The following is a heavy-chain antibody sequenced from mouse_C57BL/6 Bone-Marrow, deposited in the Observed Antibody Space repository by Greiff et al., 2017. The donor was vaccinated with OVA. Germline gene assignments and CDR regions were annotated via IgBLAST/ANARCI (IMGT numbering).Heavy chain of an antibody. CDR1: EYEFPSHD. J-gene: IGHJ1*03. D-gene: IGHD1-1*01. V-gene: IGHV5-2*01. Sequence: EVQLKESGGGLVQPGESLKLSCESNEYEFPSHDMSWVRKTPEKRLELVAAINSDGGSTYYPDTLEGRFILSRDNTKMTLYLQMSSLRSEDTALYYCARHKTYYGSSDWYFDVWGTGTTVTVSA. CDR3: ARHKTYYGSSDWYFDV. CDR2: INSDGGST.